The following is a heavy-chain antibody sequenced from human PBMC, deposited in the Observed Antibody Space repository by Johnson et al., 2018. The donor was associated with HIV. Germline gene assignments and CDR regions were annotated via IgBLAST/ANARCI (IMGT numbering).Heavy chain of an antibody. CDR2: IFSAGDT. J-gene: IGHJ3*02. V-gene: IGHV3-23*04. D-gene: IGHD4-11*01. Sequence: VLLVESGGGLVQPGGSLRLSCAASGFTFSSYAMSWVRRAPGKGLEWVSVIFSAGDTYYADSVKGRFTISRDNSKNTLYLQMNTLRAEDAAVYYCAKGWDPMTTVNTFAFDIWGQGTMVTVSS. CDR1: GFTFSSYA. CDR3: AKGWDPMTTVNTFAFDI.